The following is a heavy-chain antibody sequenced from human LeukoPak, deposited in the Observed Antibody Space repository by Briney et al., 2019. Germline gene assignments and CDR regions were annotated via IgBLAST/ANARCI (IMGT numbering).Heavy chain of an antibody. D-gene: IGHD1-26*01. Sequence: GGSLRLSCAASGFTFSLYSITWVRQTPGRGLEWVSSISSSGSYIYYADSVKGRFTVSRDNAKNSLSLQMNSLIAEDTAVYYCARGGHDGTYYLSYWGQGTLVTVSS. CDR2: ISSSGSYI. CDR1: GFTFSLYS. J-gene: IGHJ4*02. CDR3: ARGGHDGTYYLSY. V-gene: IGHV3-21*01.